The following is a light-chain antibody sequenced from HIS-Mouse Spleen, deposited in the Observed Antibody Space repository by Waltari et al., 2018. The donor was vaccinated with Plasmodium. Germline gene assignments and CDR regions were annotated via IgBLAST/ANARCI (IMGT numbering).Light chain of an antibody. CDR2: EGS. Sequence: QSALTQPASVSGSPGQSLTISCPGTSRAVGGYNLVSWYQQHPGKAPKLMIYEGSKRPSGVSNRFSGSKSGNTASLTISGLQAEDEADYYCCSYAGSSTLVFGGGTKLTVL. V-gene: IGLV2-23*01. CDR1: SRAVGGYNL. J-gene: IGLJ2*01. CDR3: CSYAGSSTLV.